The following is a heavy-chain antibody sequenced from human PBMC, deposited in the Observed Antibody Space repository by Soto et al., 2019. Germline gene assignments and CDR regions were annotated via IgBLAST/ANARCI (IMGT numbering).Heavy chain of an antibody. J-gene: IGHJ4*02. CDR3: ARMYYDSSGYIDY. Sequence: SLRVSWKDSVGTFRRCDSICVQQTTGQGLEWMGGIIPIFGTANYAQKFQGRVTITADKSTSTAYMELSSLRSEDTAVYYCARMYYDSSGYIDYWGQGNLVNVSA. V-gene: IGHV1-69*06. CDR2: IIPIFGTA. D-gene: IGHD3-22*01. CDR1: VGTFRRCD.